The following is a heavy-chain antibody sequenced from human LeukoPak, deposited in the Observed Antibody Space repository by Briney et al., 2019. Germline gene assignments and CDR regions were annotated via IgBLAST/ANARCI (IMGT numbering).Heavy chain of an antibody. CDR2: IYYNGST. Sequence: SETLSLTCTVSGGSISSYYWSWIRQPPGKGLEWIGYIYYNGSTNYNPSLKSRVTISVDTSKNQFSLKLSSVTAADTAVYYCARHGGSGWYSSWFDPWGQGTLVTVSS. CDR3: ARHGGSGWYSSWFDP. V-gene: IGHV4-59*08. CDR1: GGSISSYY. D-gene: IGHD6-19*01. J-gene: IGHJ5*02.